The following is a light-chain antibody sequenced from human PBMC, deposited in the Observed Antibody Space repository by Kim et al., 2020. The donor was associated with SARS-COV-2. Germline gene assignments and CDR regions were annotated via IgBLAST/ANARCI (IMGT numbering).Light chain of an antibody. Sequence: SYELTQPPSVSVAPGETARMTCAGNNIGSYSVHWYQQKPGHAPVPVISFDSDRPSGIPERFSGSNSRNTATLTISRVEVEDEADYYCQLWDTSGAYGVFGGGTQLTVL. CDR2: FDS. V-gene: IGLV3-21*04. J-gene: IGLJ3*02. CDR3: QLWDTSGAYGV. CDR1: NIGSYS.